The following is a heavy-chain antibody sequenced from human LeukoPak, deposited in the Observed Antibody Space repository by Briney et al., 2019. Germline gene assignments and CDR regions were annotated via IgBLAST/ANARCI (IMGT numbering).Heavy chain of an antibody. D-gene: IGHD6-13*01. CDR1: GFTFSNYW. CDR3: ARGYSTSWHNWFDP. CDR2: INSDGSGT. Sequence: PGGSLRLSCAASGFTFSNYWMHWVRQAPGKGLVWVSSINSDGSGTTYADSVKGRFTISRDNAKNTLDLQMNSLRDEDTAVYYCARGYSTSWHNWFDPWGQGTLVTVSS. J-gene: IGHJ5*02. V-gene: IGHV3-74*01.